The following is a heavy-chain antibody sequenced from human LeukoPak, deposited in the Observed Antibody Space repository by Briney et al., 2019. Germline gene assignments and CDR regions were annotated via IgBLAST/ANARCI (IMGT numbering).Heavy chain of an antibody. Sequence: GGSLRLSCAASGFTVSSNYMTWVRQAPGKGLEWVSIIYSGGSTYYADSVKGRFTISRDNSKNTLYLQMNSLRAEDTAVYYCASGVVVAATPFPPDYWGQGTLVTVSS. CDR2: IYSGGST. CDR1: GFTVSSNY. D-gene: IGHD2-15*01. V-gene: IGHV3-53*01. CDR3: ASGVVVAATPFPPDY. J-gene: IGHJ4*02.